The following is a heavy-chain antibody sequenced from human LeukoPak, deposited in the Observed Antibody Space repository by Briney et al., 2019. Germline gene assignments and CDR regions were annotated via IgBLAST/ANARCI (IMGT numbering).Heavy chain of an antibody. CDR1: GGSISSYY. D-gene: IGHD6-13*01. V-gene: IGHV4-59*01. Sequence: SETLSLTCTVSGGSISSYYWSWVRQPPGKGLEWIGYIYYSGSTNYNPSPNSRVTISVDTSKNQFSLKLSSVTAADTAVYYCARERRAGAAFDIWGQGTMVTVSS. J-gene: IGHJ3*02. CDR2: IYYSGST. CDR3: ARERRAGAAFDI.